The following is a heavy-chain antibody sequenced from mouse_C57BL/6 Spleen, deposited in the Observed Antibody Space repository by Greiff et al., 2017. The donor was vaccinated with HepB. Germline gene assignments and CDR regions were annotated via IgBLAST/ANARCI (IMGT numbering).Heavy chain of an antibody. CDR1: GYSFTGYF. D-gene: IGHD2-3*01. V-gene: IGHV1-20*01. CDR2: INPYNGDT. CDR3: ARGLDDGYWYFDV. J-gene: IGHJ1*03. Sequence: AQLQQSGPELVKPGDSVKISCKASGYSFTGYFMNWVMQSHGKSLEWIGRINPYNGDTFYNQKFKGKATLTVDKSSSTAHMELRSLTSEDSAVYYCARGLDDGYWYFDVWGTGTTVTVSS.